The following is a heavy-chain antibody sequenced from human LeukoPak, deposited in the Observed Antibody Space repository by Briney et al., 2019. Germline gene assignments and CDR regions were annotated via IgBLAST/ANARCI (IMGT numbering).Heavy chain of an antibody. J-gene: IGHJ4*02. Sequence: PGGSLRFSCAASGFTVSSTYMNWVRQAPGRGLEWVSIIYSGGSTYYAESVRGRFTISRDNSKNTLYLQMNSLRAEDTALYFCASNDYDSGSYSIWGEGTPVTVSS. V-gene: IGHV3-53*01. D-gene: IGHD3-10*01. CDR3: ASNDYDSGSYSI. CDR2: IYSGGST. CDR1: GFTVSSTY.